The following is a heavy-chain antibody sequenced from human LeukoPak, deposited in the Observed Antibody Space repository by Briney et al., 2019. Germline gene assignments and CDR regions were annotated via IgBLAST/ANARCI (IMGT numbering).Heavy chain of an antibody. CDR2: IYYSGST. Sequence: SETLSLTCTVSGGSISSSSYYWGWIRQPPGKGLEWIGSIYYSGSTYYNPSLKRRVTISVDTSKNQFSLKLSSVTAADTAVYYCATRGRWLQYLPEEGYFDLWGRGTLVTVSS. V-gene: IGHV4-39*01. D-gene: IGHD5-24*01. CDR1: GGSISSSSYY. J-gene: IGHJ2*01. CDR3: ATRGRWLQYLPEEGYFDL.